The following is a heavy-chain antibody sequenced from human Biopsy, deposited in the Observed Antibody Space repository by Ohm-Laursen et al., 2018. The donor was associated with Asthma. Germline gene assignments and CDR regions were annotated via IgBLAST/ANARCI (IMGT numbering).Heavy chain of an antibody. Sequence: SLRLSCAASGFAVSRDHMFWVRQAPGKGLEWVSVIYSGGTSHTADSVKGRFTISRDKSENTLYLQMNSLRAEDTAVYYCAKDERLYYGSDSKYMQPVPLGDWGQGTLVTVSS. CDR1: GFAVSRDH. V-gene: IGHV3-53*01. CDR3: AKDERLYYGSDSKYMQPVPLGD. J-gene: IGHJ4*02. CDR2: IYSGGTS. D-gene: IGHD3-10*01.